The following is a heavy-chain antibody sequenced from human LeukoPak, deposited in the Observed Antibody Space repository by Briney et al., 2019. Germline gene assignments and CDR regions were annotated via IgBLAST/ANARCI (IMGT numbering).Heavy chain of an antibody. V-gene: IGHV3-30*02. Sequence: PGGSLRLSCAASGFTFSNYGMHWVRQAPGKGLEWVAFIRYDGSNKYFADSLKGRFTISRDNSKNTLYLQMNSLRAEDTALYYCAKDEATMVRGVMDVWGKGTTVTISS. CDR1: GFTFSNYG. CDR3: AKDEATMVRGVMDV. D-gene: IGHD3-10*01. J-gene: IGHJ6*04. CDR2: IRYDGSNK.